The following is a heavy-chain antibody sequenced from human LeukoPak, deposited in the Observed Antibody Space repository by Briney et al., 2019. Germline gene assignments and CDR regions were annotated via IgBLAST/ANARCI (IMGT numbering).Heavy chain of an antibody. Sequence: SETLSLTCAVSGGSIRDYQWSWIRQPPGKGLEWIGHIYHSGITYYNPSLKSRVTISIDTSKNQFSLRMSSVTAAETAVYYCARDFGDSSGYDAYDIWGQGTMVTVSS. V-gene: IGHV4-59*12. CDR1: GGSIRDYQ. D-gene: IGHD3-22*01. J-gene: IGHJ3*02. CDR3: ARDFGDSSGYDAYDI. CDR2: IYHSGIT.